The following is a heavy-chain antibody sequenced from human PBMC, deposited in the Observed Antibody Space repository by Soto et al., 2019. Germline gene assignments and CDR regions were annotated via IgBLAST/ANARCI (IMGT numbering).Heavy chain of an antibody. Sequence: VRSMRLSCAAAGFTFSSYSMNWIRQAPGKGLEWVSSISSSSSYIYYADSVKGRFTISRDNAKNSLYLQMNSLRAEDTAVYSCARFTQYTYNWFDPWGQGTLVTVSS. CDR2: ISSSSSYI. D-gene: IGHD6-6*01. J-gene: IGHJ5*02. CDR3: ARFTQYTYNWFDP. CDR1: GFTFSSYS. V-gene: IGHV3-21*01.